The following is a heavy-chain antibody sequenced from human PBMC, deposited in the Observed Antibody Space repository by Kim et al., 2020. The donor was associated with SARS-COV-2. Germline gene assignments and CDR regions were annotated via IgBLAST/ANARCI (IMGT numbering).Heavy chain of an antibody. J-gene: IGHJ6*02. CDR3: VRGPGPGAVPSYFYYFGMDV. CDR1: GFTFSTYS. CDR2: ISSSGTNI. D-gene: IGHD2-2*01. V-gene: IGHV3-48*04. Sequence: GGSLRLSCAASGFTFSTYSMNWVRQSPGKGLEWVSHISSSGTNIYYADSVKGRFTISRDNAKNSMYLQMNSLRGEDTAVYYCVRGPGPGAVPSYFYYFGMDVWGHGTTVTVSS.